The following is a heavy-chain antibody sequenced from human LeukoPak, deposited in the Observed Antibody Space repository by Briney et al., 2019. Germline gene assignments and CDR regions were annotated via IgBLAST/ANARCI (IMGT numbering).Heavy chain of an antibody. Sequence: GGSLRLSCAASGFTFSSYWMHWVRQAPGKGLVWVSRINSDGSSTSYAGSVKGRFTISRDNAKNTLYLQMNSLRAEDTAVYYCARDKGSGSYPFDPWGQGTLVTVSS. CDR3: ARDKGSGSYPFDP. CDR2: INSDGSST. CDR1: GFTFSSYW. J-gene: IGHJ5*02. V-gene: IGHV3-74*01. D-gene: IGHD1-26*01.